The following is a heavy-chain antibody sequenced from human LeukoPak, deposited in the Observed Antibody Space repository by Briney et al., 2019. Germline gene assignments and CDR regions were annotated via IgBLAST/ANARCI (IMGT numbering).Heavy chain of an antibody. J-gene: IGHJ4*02. CDR3: ARGSWSAAGTSIDY. CDR2: ISSSSSYI. CDR1: GFTFSSYS. D-gene: IGHD6-13*01. V-gene: IGHV3-21*01. Sequence: GSLRLSCAASGFTFSSYSMNWVRQAPGKGLEWVSSISSSSSYIYYGDSVKGRFTISRDNAKDSLYLQMNSLRAEDTAVYYCARGSWSAAGTSIDYWGQGTLVTVSS.